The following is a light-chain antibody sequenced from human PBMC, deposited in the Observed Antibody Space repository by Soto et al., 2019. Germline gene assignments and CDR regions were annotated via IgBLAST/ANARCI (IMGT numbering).Light chain of an antibody. CDR3: SSYAGSNNWV. V-gene: IGLV2-8*01. CDR2: EVS. CDR1: SSDVGNYKY. J-gene: IGLJ3*02. Sequence: QSALTQSPSASGSPGQSVTISCTGTSSDVGNYKYVSWYQQHPGKAPKLMIYEVSKRPSGVPDRFSGSKSGNTASLTVSGLQAEDEADYNCSSYAGSNNWVFGGGTKVTVL.